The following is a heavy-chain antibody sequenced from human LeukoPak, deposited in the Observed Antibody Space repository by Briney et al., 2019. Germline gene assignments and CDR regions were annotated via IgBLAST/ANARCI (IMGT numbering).Heavy chain of an antibody. D-gene: IGHD2-21*01. CDR1: GFTISTYG. V-gene: IGHV3-33*06. Sequence: GRSLRLSCAASGFTISTYGMHWVRQAPGKGLEWVAVIWFDGSNQYYVDSVRGRFSISRDNSKNTLYLQMNTLRAEDTGVYYCAKFTGDPTLFDYWGQGTLVTVSS. CDR3: AKFTGDPTLFDY. CDR2: IWFDGSNQ. J-gene: IGHJ4*02.